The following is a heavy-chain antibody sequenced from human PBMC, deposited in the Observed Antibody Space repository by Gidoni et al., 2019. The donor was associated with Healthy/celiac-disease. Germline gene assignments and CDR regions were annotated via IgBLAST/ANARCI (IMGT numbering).Heavy chain of an antibody. CDR1: GYTFTSYY. V-gene: IGHV1-46*01. D-gene: IGHD4-17*01. CDR2: INPSGGST. CDR3: ARDKNYGDPRRAFDI. J-gene: IGHJ3*02. Sequence: QVQLVQSGAEVKKPGASVKVSCKASGYTFTSYYMHWVRQAPGQGLEWMGIINPSGGSTSYAQKCQGRVTMTRDTSTSTVYMELSSLRSEDTAVYYCARDKNYGDPRRAFDIWGQGTMVTVSS.